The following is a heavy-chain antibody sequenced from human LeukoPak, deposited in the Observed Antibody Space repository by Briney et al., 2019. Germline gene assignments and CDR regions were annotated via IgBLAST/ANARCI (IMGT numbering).Heavy chain of an antibody. CDR3: ARGHLSYDSSAPGGFDY. J-gene: IGHJ4*02. Sequence: ASVKVSCKAFGYTFTSNYMHWVRQAPGQGPEWMGVISPSGGSTSYAQKFQGRVTMTRDTSTSTVYMELSSLRSEDTAVYYCARGHLSYDSSAPGGFDYWGQGTLVTVSS. CDR1: GYTFTSNY. V-gene: IGHV1-46*01. D-gene: IGHD3-22*01. CDR2: ISPSGGST.